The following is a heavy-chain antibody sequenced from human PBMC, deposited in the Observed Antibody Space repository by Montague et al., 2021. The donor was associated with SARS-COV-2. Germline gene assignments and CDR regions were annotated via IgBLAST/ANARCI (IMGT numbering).Heavy chain of an antibody. CDR1: GFTFSSHW. J-gene: IGHJ5*02. D-gene: IGHD3-9*01. V-gene: IGHV3-74*01. CDR3: ATDRTVAPGYGFDP. Sequence: YLRLSCAASGFTFSSHWMRWVRQLPGKGLLWVSRINTDGTITNYADSVKGRFTISRDNAKNSMYLQMNSLRVEDTAVYYCATDRTVAPGYGFDPWGQGTLVTVSS. CDR2: INTDGTIT.